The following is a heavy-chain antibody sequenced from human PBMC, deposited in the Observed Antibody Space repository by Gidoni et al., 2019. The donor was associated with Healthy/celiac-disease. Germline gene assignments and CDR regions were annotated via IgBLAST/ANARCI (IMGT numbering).Heavy chain of an antibody. CDR3: ARVDFWSGYSDY. Sequence: QVQLQESGPGLVKPSPTLSLTCTVTGGAISSGSYYWGWIRQPAGKGLEWIGRIYTSGSTNYNPSLKSRVTMSVDTSKNQFSLKLSSVTAADTAVYYCARVDFWSGYSDYWGQGTLVTVSS. V-gene: IGHV4-61*02. CDR1: GGAISSGSYY. D-gene: IGHD3-3*01. CDR2: IYTSGST. J-gene: IGHJ4*02.